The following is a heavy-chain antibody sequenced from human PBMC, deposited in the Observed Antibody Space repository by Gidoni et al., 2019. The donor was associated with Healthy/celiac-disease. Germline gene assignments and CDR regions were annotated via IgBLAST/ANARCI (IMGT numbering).Heavy chain of an antibody. CDR2: IRDYNGNT. J-gene: IGHJ6*02. D-gene: IGHD2-2*01. Sequence: WMGWIRDYNGNTNYAQKLQGRVTLTTDTSTSTAYIELRSLRPYDTAVYYCARDGSQDIVVVPAAETYYYYGMDVWGQGTTVTVSS. CDR3: ARDGSQDIVVVPAAETYYYYGMDV. V-gene: IGHV1-18*01.